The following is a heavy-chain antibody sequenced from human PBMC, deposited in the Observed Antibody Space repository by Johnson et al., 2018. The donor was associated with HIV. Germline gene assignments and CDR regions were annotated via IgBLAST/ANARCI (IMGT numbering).Heavy chain of an antibody. V-gene: IGHV3-30*04. CDR1: GFTFSNYA. Sequence: VQLVESGGGVVQPGRSLRLSCAASGFTFSNYAMHWVRQAPGRGLEWVAVISYDGSDKYYADSVRGRFTISRDNSKNTLYLQMNSLSAEDTAVYFCARPLGPPLWHDAFDIWGQGTMVTVSS. J-gene: IGHJ3*02. CDR2: ISYDGSDK. D-gene: IGHD3-16*01. CDR3: ARPLGPPLWHDAFDI.